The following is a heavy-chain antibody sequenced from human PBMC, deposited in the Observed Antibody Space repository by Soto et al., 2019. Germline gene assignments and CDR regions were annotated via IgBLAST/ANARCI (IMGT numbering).Heavy chain of an antibody. CDR1: GFTFGDYA. D-gene: IGHD2-2*02. CDR3: TRGRSGYCSSTSCYNEVDNWFDP. V-gene: IGHV3-49*03. Sequence: GGSLRLSCTASGFTFGDYAMSWFRQAPGKGLEWVGFIRSKAYGGTTEYAASVKGRFTISRDDSKSIAYLKMNSLKTEDTAVDYCTRGRSGYCSSTSCYNEVDNWFDPWGQGTLVTVSS. J-gene: IGHJ5*02. CDR2: IRSKAYGGTT.